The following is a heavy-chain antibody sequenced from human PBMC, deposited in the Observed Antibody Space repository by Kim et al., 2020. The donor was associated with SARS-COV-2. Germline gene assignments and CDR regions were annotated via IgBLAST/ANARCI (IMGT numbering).Heavy chain of an antibody. CDR2: IIPIFGTA. Sequence: SVKVSCKASGGTFSSYAISWVRQAPGQGLEWMGGIIPIFGTANYAQKFQGRVTITADESTSTAYMELSSLRSEDTAVYYCAREVYSSSATVSGFDYWGQGTLVTVSS. CDR1: GGTFSSYA. CDR3: AREVYSSSATVSGFDY. V-gene: IGHV1-69*13. J-gene: IGHJ4*02. D-gene: IGHD6-6*01.